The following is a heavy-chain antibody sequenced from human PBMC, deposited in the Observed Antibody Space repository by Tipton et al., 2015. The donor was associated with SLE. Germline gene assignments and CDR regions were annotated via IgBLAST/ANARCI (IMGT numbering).Heavy chain of an antibody. J-gene: IGHJ2*01. D-gene: IGHD3-16*02. CDR3: ARVCHPRRYFDL. CDR1: GFTVSSNY. Sequence: SLRLSCAASGFTVSSNYMSWVRQAPGKGLEWVSVIYSGGSTYYADSVKGRFTISRDNSKNTLYLQMNSLRAEDTAVYYCARVCHPRRYFDLWGRGALVTVSS. V-gene: IGHV3-53*01. CDR2: IYSGGST.